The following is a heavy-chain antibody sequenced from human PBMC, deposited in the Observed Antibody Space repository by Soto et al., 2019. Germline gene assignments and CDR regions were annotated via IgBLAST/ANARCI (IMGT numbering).Heavy chain of an antibody. CDR2: IIPIFGTA. CDR1: GGTFSSYA. D-gene: IGHD6-13*01. V-gene: IGHV1-69*13. Sequence: SVKVSCKASGGTFSSYAISWVRQAPGQGLEWMGGIIPIFGTANYAQKFQGRVTITADESTSTAYTELSSLRSEDTAVYYCARDGAAAGTYYFDYWGQGTLVTVSS. J-gene: IGHJ4*02. CDR3: ARDGAAAGTYYFDY.